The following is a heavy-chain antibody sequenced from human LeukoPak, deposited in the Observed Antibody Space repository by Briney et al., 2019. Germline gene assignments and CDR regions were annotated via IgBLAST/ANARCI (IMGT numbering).Heavy chain of an antibody. J-gene: IGHJ3*02. CDR3: ARIGDSSWAFDI. D-gene: IGHD3-22*01. CDR1: GDSISSSSYY. V-gene: IGHV4-39*07. CDR2: LYYSGST. Sequence: SETLSLTCTVSGDSISSSSYYWGWIRQPPGKGLEWIGSLYYSGSTYYNPSLKSRVTISVDTSKNQFSLKLSSVTAADTAVYYCARIGDSSWAFDIWGQGTMVTVSS.